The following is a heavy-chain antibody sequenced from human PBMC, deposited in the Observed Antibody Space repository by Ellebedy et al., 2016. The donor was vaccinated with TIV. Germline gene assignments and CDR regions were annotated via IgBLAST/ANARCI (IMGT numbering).Heavy chain of an antibody. CDR2: ISYDGRER. CDR1: GFPFNRFA. V-gene: IGHV3-30*18. J-gene: IGHJ4*02. Sequence: GESLKIPCEAPGFPFNRFAMHWVRQAPGKGLEYVAIISYDGRERFYADSVKGRSTISRDNSKKKLLLQMNSLKLDDAGVYYCAKGMRRGSSGWGPFDSWGPGSLVTVST. D-gene: IGHD6-19*01. CDR3: AKGMRRGSSGWGPFDS.